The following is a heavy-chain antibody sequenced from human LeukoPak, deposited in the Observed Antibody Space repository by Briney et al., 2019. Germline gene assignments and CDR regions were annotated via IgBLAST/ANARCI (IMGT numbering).Heavy chain of an antibody. CDR3: ARDLSSSWYSLAY. J-gene: IGHJ4*02. CDR2: INWDGGAY. Sequence: GGSLRLSCRDSGSTFDDYGMTWVRQAPGKGLEWVSGINWDGGAYNYGASVKGRFIISRDNAKNSLYLEMNSLRVEDTAVYFCARDLSSSWYSLAYWGQGILVTVPS. D-gene: IGHD2-15*01. CDR1: GSTFDDYG. V-gene: IGHV3-20*04.